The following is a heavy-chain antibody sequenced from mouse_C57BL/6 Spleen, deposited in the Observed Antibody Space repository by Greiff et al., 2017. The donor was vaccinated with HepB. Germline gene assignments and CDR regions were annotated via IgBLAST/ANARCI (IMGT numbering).Heavy chain of an antibody. CDR3: ARERGNYYGSRYFDV. Sequence: QVQLQQPGTELVKPGASVKLSCKASGYTFTSYWMHWVKQRPGQGLEWIGNINPSNGGTNYNEKFKSKATLTVDKSSSTAYMQLSSLTSEDSAVYDCARERGNYYGSRYFDVWGTGTTVTVSS. V-gene: IGHV1-53*01. CDR2: INPSNGGT. CDR1: GYTFTSYW. J-gene: IGHJ1*03. D-gene: IGHD1-1*01.